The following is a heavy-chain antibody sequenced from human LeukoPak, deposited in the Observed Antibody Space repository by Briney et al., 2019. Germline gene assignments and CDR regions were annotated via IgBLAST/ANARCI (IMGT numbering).Heavy chain of an antibody. D-gene: IGHD3-9*01. CDR2: INPNSGGT. Sequence: ASVNVSCKASGYTFTGYYMHWVRQAPGQGREAMGWINPNSGGTNYAQKFQGTVTLTRDTSISTAYMEQSRLRSDDTAVYYCARVDYDISTGYKYYFDSWGPGTLVTVSP. CDR3: ARVDYDISTGYKYYFDS. J-gene: IGHJ4*02. CDR1: GYTFTGYY. V-gene: IGHV1-2*02.